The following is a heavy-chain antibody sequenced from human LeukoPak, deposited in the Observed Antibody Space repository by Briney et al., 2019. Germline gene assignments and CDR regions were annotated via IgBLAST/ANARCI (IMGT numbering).Heavy chain of an antibody. CDR1: DGSFSGFY. CDR3: ARGLGEGYPDY. V-gene: IGHV4-34*01. CDR2: IKHGGFT. D-gene: IGHD5-24*01. J-gene: IGHJ4*02. Sequence: SETLSLTCAVHDGSFSGFYWTWMRQPPGKELEWIGEIKHGGFTSYHPSLKSRVTMSEDTSNNQFSLKLTSVTAADTAVYYCARGLGEGYPDYWGPGTLVTVSS.